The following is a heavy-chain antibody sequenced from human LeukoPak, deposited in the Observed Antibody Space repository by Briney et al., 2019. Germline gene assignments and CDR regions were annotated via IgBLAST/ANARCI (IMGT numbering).Heavy chain of an antibody. D-gene: IGHD5-18*01. Sequence: SETLSLTCTASGGSIRSYYWSWIRKPPGKGLEWIGYIYYSGSTNYNPSLMSRVTISVDTSKNQFSLNLSSVTAEDTAVYYCATDLGYSYGDGYYYYMDVWGKGTTVTVSS. CDR1: GGSIRSYY. CDR3: ATDLGYSYGDGYYYYMDV. J-gene: IGHJ6*03. CDR2: IYYSGST. V-gene: IGHV4-59*01.